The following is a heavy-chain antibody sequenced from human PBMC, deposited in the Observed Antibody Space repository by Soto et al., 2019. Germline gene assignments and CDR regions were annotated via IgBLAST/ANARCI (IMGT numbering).Heavy chain of an antibody. V-gene: IGHV3-74*01. CDR1: GFIFTNFW. CDR3: AKDSWYFDL. D-gene: IGHD6-13*01. Sequence: PGGSLSLYCEASGFIFTNFWMHWVRQVPGKGLVWVSRIDTSGSSTSYADSVKGRFTISRDNAKNTVSLQMNSLRAEDTGVYYCAKDSWYFDLWSQGSLVTVSS. CDR2: IDTSGSST. J-gene: IGHJ4*02.